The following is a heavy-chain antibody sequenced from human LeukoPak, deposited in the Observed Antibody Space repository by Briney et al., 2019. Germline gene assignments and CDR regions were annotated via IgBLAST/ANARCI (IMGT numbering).Heavy chain of an antibody. CDR3: ARHIYNWNDGLDH. CDR1: GGSISSYY. V-gene: IGHV4-59*08. J-gene: IGHJ4*02. D-gene: IGHD1-20*01. Sequence: SETLSLTCTVSGGSISSYYWSWIRQPPGKGLECIGYIYNSGSTNYNPSLKSRVSISVDTSKNQFSLKLSSVTAADTAVYFCARHIYNWNDGLDHWGQGTLVTVSS. CDR2: IYNSGST.